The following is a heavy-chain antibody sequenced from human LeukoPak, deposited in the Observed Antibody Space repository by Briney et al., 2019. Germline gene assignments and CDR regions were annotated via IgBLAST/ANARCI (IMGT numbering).Heavy chain of an antibody. CDR3: ARRSGDAFDI. Sequence: PGRSLRLSCAASGFTFSSFGIHWVRQAPGKGLGWVAVIWYDGNNKYYADSVKGRFTISRDNSKNTLYLQMNSLRAEDTAVYYCARRSGDAFDIWGQGTMVTVSS. D-gene: IGHD6-25*01. J-gene: IGHJ3*02. V-gene: IGHV3-33*01. CDR1: GFTFSSFG. CDR2: IWYDGNNK.